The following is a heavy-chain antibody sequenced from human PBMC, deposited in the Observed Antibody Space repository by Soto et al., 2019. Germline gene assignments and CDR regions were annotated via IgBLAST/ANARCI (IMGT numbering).Heavy chain of an antibody. CDR1: GGSISSYY. CDR3: ARGGPRIRWFDP. J-gene: IGHJ5*02. CDR2: IYYSGST. D-gene: IGHD5-18*01. Sequence: QVQLQESGPGLVKPSETLSLTCTVSGGSISSYYWSWIRQPPGKGLEWIGYIYYSGSTNYHPSLKSRVTISVDTSKNQFSLKLSSVTAADTAVYYCARGGPRIRWFDPWGQGTLVTVSS. V-gene: IGHV4-59*01.